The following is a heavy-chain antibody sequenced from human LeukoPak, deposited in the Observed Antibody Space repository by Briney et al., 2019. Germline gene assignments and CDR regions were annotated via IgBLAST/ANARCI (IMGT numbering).Heavy chain of an antibody. V-gene: IGHV3-48*02. D-gene: IGHD1-20*01. J-gene: IGHJ4*02. CDR1: GFTFSNYI. Sequence: GGSLRLSCAASGFTFSNYIMNWVRQAPGKGLEWLSYISSSSPIYYADSVKGRFTISRDNAKNSLYLQMNSLRDEDTGVYYCARVNWNDVGSFDYWGQGTLVTVSS. CDR2: ISSSSPI. CDR3: ARVNWNDVGSFDY.